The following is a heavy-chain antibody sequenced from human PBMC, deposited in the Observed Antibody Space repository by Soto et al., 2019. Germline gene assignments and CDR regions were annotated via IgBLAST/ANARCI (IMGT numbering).Heavy chain of an antibody. CDR1: GFTFSSYS. CDR3: ARVITSSGWYEDY. V-gene: IGHV3-48*01. D-gene: IGHD6-19*01. J-gene: IGHJ4*02. Sequence: EVQLVESGGGLVQPGGSLKLSCAASGFTFSSYSMNWVRQAPGKGLEWVSYIGVSSSSIYYADSAKGRFTISRDNAKNSLYLQMNSLRAEDTAVCYCARVITSSGWYEDYWGQGTLVTVSS. CDR2: IGVSSSSI.